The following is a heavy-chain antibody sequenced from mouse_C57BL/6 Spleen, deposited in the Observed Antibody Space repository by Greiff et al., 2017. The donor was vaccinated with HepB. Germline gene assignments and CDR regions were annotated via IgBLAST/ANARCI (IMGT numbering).Heavy chain of an antibody. CDR1: GYTFTDHT. Sequence: VQLQQSDAELVKPGASVKISCKVSGYTFTDHTIHWMKQRPEQGLEWIGCIYPRDGSTKYNEKFKGKATLTADKSSSTAYMQLNSMTSEDSAVYVCARSVNYGMGFAYWGQGTLVTVSA. J-gene: IGHJ3*01. CDR3: ARSVNYGMGFAY. CDR2: IYPRDGST. D-gene: IGHD1-1*01. V-gene: IGHV1-78*01.